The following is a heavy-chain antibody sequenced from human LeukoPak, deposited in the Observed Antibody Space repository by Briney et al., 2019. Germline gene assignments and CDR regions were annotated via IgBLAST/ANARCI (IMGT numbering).Heavy chain of an antibody. CDR1: GFTVSSNY. Sequence: GGSLRLSCAASGFTVSSNYMSWVRQAPGKGLEWVSVIYSGGSTYYADSVKGRFTVSRDNSKNSLNLQMNSLRAEDTAVYYCARAPFTYDSSGDSFDIWGQGTMVTVSS. CDR2: IYSGGST. J-gene: IGHJ3*02. D-gene: IGHD3-22*01. V-gene: IGHV3-66*01. CDR3: ARAPFTYDSSGDSFDI.